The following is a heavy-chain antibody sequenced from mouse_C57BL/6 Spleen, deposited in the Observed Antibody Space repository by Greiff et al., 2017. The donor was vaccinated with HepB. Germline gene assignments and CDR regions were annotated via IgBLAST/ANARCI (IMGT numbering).Heavy chain of an antibody. CDR2: INPYNGGT. Sequence: EVQLQQSGPVLVKPGASVKMSCKASGYTFTDYYMNWVKQSHGKSLEWIGVINPYNGGTSYNQKFKGKATLTVDKSSSTAYMELNSLTSEDSAVYYFARGSNYPHYYAMDYWGQGTSVTVSS. CDR3: ARGSNYPHYYAMDY. V-gene: IGHV1-19*01. J-gene: IGHJ4*01. D-gene: IGHD2-5*01. CDR1: GYTFTDYY.